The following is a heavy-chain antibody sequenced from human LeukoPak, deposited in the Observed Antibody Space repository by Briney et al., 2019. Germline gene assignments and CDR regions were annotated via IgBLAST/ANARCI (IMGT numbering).Heavy chain of an antibody. CDR3: ARAGGSNYPFYYMDV. V-gene: IGHV4-59*12. CDR1: GGSISSYY. Sequence: SETLSLTCTVSGGSISSYYWSWVRQPPGKGLEWIGYVSYSGSTDYNPSLKSRVIISIDTSKNQFSLKLRSVTAADTAVYYCARAGGSNYPFYYMDVWGKGTTVTVSS. CDR2: VSYSGST. D-gene: IGHD4-11*01. J-gene: IGHJ6*03.